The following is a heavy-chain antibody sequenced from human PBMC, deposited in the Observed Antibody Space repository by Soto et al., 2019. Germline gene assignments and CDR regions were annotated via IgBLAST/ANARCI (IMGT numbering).Heavy chain of an antibody. CDR3: VSSRWLYAIDY. CDR1: GFTFSSYG. Sequence: GGSLRLSCAASGFTFSSYGMHWVRQAPGKGLEWVAVISYDGSNKYYADSVKGRFTISRDNSKNTLYLQMNSLRAEDTAVYYCVSSRWLYAIDYWGHGILVTVSS. D-gene: IGHD4-17*01. CDR2: ISYDGSNK. J-gene: IGHJ4*01. V-gene: IGHV3-30*03.